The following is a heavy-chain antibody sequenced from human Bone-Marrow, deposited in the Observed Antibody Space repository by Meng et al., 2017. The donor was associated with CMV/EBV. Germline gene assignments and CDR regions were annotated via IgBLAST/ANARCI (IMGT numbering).Heavy chain of an antibody. CDR2: IGTAGDT. V-gene: IGHV3-13*01. CDR3: ARGESSSWPYYFDY. CDR1: GFTFSSYD. D-gene: IGHD6-13*01. Sequence: GESLKISCAASGFTFSSYDMHWVRQATGKGLEWVSAIGTAGDTYYPGSVKGRFTISRENAKNSLYLQMNSPRAGDTAVYYCARGESSSWPYYFDYWGQGTLVTVSS. J-gene: IGHJ4*02.